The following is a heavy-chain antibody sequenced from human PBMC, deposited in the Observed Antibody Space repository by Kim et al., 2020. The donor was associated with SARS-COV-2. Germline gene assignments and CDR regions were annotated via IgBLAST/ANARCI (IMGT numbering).Heavy chain of an antibody. V-gene: IGHV1-24*01. Sequence: ASVKVSCKVSGYSLTELSMNWVRQAPGKGLEWMGGFNPQHGETIYAQKFQGRVTMTEDTSTDTAYMELSSLRSEDTAVYYCVTWGLGELNSLLDYWGQGTLVTVSS. J-gene: IGHJ4*02. CDR1: GYSLTELS. CDR3: VTWGLGELNSLLDY. D-gene: IGHD3-10*01. CDR2: FNPQHGET.